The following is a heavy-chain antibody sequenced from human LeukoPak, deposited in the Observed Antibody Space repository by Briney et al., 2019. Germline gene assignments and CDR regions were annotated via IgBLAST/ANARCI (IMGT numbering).Heavy chain of an antibody. J-gene: IGHJ4*02. D-gene: IGHD3-10*01. CDR3: AKKSRGSGSYYGDY. Sequence: TGGSLRLSCAASGFTFSSYSMNWVRQAPGRGLEWVSSISSSSSYIYYADSVKGRFTISRDNAKSSLYLQMNSLKTEDTAVYYCAKKSRGSGSYYGDYWGQGILVTVSS. V-gene: IGHV3-21*03. CDR2: ISSSSSYI. CDR1: GFTFSSYS.